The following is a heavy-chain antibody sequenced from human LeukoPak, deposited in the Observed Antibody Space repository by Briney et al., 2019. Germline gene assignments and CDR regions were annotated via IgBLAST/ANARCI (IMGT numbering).Heavy chain of an antibody. Sequence: SETLSLTCTVSGGSISSGDYYWSWIRQPPGKGLEWIGYIYYSGGTYYNPSLKRRVTISVDTSKNQFSLKLSSVTAADTAVYYCAWYRVGWGACDYWGQGTLVTVSS. J-gene: IGHJ4*02. D-gene: IGHD7-27*01. CDR2: IYYSGGT. V-gene: IGHV4-30-4*08. CDR1: GGSISSGDYY. CDR3: AWYRVGWGACDY.